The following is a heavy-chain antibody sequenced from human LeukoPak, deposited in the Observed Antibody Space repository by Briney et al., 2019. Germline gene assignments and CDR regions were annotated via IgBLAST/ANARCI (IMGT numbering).Heavy chain of an antibody. CDR1: GGSISSYY. CDR2: XXXXXXX. D-gene: IGHD6-19*01. Sequence: SETLSLTCTVSGGSISSYYWSWIRQPXXXXXXXXXXXXXXXXXXXXPSLKSRVTISVDTSKNQFSLKLSSVTAADTAVYYCARGAKGPQGNIAVAGTDDRTVWFDPWGQGTLVTVSS. CDR3: ARGAKGPQGNIAVAGTDDRTVWFDP. J-gene: IGHJ5*02. V-gene: IGHV4-59*01.